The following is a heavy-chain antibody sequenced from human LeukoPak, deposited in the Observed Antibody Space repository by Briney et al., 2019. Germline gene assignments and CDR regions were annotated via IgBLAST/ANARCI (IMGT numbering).Heavy chain of an antibody. Sequence: GGSLRLSCAASGFTFSSYAMHWVRQAPGKGLEWVAVISYDGSNKYYADSVKGRFTISRDNSKNTLYLQMNSLRAEDTAVYYCARDLVSDYGDYVDYFDYWGQGTLVTVS. J-gene: IGHJ4*02. CDR1: GFTFSSYA. CDR2: ISYDGSNK. V-gene: IGHV3-30*04. CDR3: ARDLVSDYGDYVDYFDY. D-gene: IGHD4-17*01.